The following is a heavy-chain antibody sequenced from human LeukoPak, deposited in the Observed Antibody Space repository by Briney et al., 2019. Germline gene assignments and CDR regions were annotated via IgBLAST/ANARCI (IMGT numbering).Heavy chain of an antibody. CDR2: IYYSGST. V-gene: IGHV4-59*08. Sequence: SETLSLTCTVSGGSISRYYWSWIRQPPGKGLEWIGYIYYSGSTNYNPSLKSRVTISVDTSKNQFSLKLSSVTAADTAVYYCARSDLRKRTNFDYWGQGTLVTVSS. CDR1: GGSISRYY. J-gene: IGHJ4*02. D-gene: IGHD4-17*01. CDR3: ARSDLRKRTNFDY.